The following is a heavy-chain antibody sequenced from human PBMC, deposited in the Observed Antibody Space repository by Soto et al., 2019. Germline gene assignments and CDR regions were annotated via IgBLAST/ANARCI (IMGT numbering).Heavy chain of an antibody. CDR1: GAPITSGAYS. Sequence: QLQLRESGSGLVKPSQTLSLTCTVSGAPITSGAYSWSWIRQPPGKGLEWIGFIYQSGSTHYNPSLQSRVTISVDRSKNHCSLQLTSLTAADTAVYYCAREMSGCSSSDWYLSGGFDPWGPGTLVTVSS. V-gene: IGHV4-30-2*01. D-gene: IGHD6-19*01. J-gene: IGHJ5*02. CDR2: IYQSGST. CDR3: AREMSGCSSSDWYLSGGFDP.